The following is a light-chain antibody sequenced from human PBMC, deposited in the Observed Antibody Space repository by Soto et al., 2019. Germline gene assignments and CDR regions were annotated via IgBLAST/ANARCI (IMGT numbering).Light chain of an antibody. CDR1: QSVSSY. Sequence: EIVLTQSPATLSLSPGERATLSCRASQSVSSYLAWYQQKPGQAPRLLIYGASNRATGIPARFSGSGSGTDFSLTISCLESEDFAVYYCQHRGKWPRTFGQGTKLEIK. CDR2: GAS. V-gene: IGKV3-11*01. CDR3: QHRGKWPRT. J-gene: IGKJ2*01.